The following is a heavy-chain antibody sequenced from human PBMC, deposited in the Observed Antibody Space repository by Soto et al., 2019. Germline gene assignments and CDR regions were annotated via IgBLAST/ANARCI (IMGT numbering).Heavy chain of an antibody. CDR2: ISGCGETT. CDR3: AKNSGWFNT. Sequence: EFQVMQSGGGLVQPGGSLRLACAASGFPFSTTDMSWVRQAPGKGLEWVSTISGCGETTYYADSVKGRFTISRDNFKNTVYLQMDGLRVDDTALYYCAKNSGWFNTWGQGDLVTVSS. V-gene: IGHV3-23*01. D-gene: IGHD3-10*01. CDR1: GFPFSTTD. J-gene: IGHJ5*02.